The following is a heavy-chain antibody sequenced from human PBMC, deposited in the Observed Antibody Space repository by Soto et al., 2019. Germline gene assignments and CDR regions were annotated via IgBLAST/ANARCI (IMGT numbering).Heavy chain of an antibody. CDR3: AREGCSSXSCYFDYYYYYGMDV. D-gene: IGHD2-2*01. J-gene: IGHJ6*02. V-gene: IGHV1-18*01. Sequence: ASVEVSCKASGFTFTSNGISWVRQSPGQGLEWMGWISAYNGNTNYAQKLQGRVTMTTDTSTSTAYMELRSLRSDDTAVYYCAREGCSSXSCYFDYYYYYGMDVWGQGTTVTVSS. CDR1: GFTFTSNG. CDR2: ISAYNGNT.